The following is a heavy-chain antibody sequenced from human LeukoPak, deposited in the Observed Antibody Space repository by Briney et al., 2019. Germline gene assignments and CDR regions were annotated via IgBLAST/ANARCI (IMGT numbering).Heavy chain of an antibody. CDR1: GYSFTSSG. D-gene: IGHD5-24*01. CDR2: ISPYNGNT. Sequence: ASVKVSCKASGYSFTSSGFSWVRQPPAQGLGWMGWISPYNGNTNYVQKFQGRVTMTTDTSTSTAYMELRSLRSDDTAVYYCATMHRVEYYFDYWGQGTLVTVSS. CDR3: ATMHRVEYYFDY. V-gene: IGHV1-18*01. J-gene: IGHJ4*02.